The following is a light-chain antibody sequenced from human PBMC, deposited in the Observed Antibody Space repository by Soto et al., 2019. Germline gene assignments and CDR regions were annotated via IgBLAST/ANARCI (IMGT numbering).Light chain of an antibody. CDR2: GAS. V-gene: IGKV3-15*01. CDR3: QQYDNWPPLT. J-gene: IGKJ4*01. Sequence: EIVMTQSPATPSVSPGERATLSCRASQSVHSSLAWYQQRPGQAPRLLIYGASTRATGVPVRFSGSGYGTEFTLTISSLQSEDFAVYYCQQYDNWPPLTFGGGTKVEIK. CDR1: QSVHSS.